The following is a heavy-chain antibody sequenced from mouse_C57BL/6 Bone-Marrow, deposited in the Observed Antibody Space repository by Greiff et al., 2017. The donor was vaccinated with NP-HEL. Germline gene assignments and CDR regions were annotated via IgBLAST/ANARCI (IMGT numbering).Heavy chain of an antibody. D-gene: IGHD2-12*01. Sequence: QVQLKQPGAELVMPGASVKLSCKASGYTFTSYWMHWVKQRPGQGLEWIGEIDPSDSYTNYNQKFKGKSTLTVDKSSSTAYMQLSSLTSEDSAVYYCARDYRDYFDYWGQGTTLTVSS. CDR3: ARDYRDYFDY. CDR2: IDPSDSYT. CDR1: GYTFTSYW. V-gene: IGHV1-69*01. J-gene: IGHJ2*01.